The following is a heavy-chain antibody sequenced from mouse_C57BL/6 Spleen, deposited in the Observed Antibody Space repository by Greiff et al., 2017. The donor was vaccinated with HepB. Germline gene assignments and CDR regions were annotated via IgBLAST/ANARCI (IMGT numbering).Heavy chain of an antibody. CDR1: GYAFSSSW. D-gene: IGHD1-1*01. Sequence: VQLQQSGPELVKPGASVKISCKASGYAFSSSWMNWVKQRPGKGLEWIGRIYPGDGDTNYNGKFKGKATLTADKSSSTAYMQLSSLTSEDSAVYFCAKDPSYYYGSRATDYWGQGTTLTVSS. CDR3: AKDPSYYYGSRATDY. J-gene: IGHJ2*01. V-gene: IGHV1-82*01. CDR2: IYPGDGDT.